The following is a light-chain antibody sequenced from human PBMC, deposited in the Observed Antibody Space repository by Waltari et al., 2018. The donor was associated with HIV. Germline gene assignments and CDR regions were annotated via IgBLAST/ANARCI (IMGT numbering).Light chain of an antibody. CDR3: QQYIGSPRT. CDR2: GAS. CDR1: QTISSTY. V-gene: IGKV3-20*01. J-gene: IGKJ1*01. Sequence: EIALTQSPGTLSLSPGERATLSCRASQTISSTYLAWYQQKPGQAPRLLIYGASNRATGIPDGFSGSGSGTDFTLTISSLEPEDCAVYYCQQYIGSPRTFGQGTKVELK.